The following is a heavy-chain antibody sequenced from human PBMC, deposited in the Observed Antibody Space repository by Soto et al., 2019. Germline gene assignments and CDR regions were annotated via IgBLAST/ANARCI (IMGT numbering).Heavy chain of an antibody. CDR1: GFTFSSYG. V-gene: IGHV3-33*01. J-gene: IGHJ4*02. Sequence: GGSLRLSCAASGFTFSSYGMHWVRQAPGKGLEWVAVIWYDGSNKYYADSVKGRFTISRDNSKNTLYLQMNSLRAEDTAVYYCARELAYYYDSSGYYFPLYYFDYWGQGTLVTVSS. CDR2: IWYDGSNK. D-gene: IGHD3-22*01. CDR3: ARELAYYYDSSGYYFPLYYFDY.